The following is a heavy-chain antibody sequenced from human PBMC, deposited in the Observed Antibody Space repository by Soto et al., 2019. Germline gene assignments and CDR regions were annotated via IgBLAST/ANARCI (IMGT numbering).Heavy chain of an antibody. V-gene: IGHV3-7*01. J-gene: IGHJ4*02. CDR1: GLAFSTSW. D-gene: IGHD3-16*01. CDR2: LNTDGSVK. Sequence: EVQLVESGGGLVQPGGSLRLSCGASGLAFSTSWMAWVRQAPGKGREWVAELNTDGSVKTSVDAVRGRDTISRDNAKNSVYLQMNSLRVEDTAIYYCARDPYFGAIDYWGRGTLVTVSP. CDR3: ARDPYFGAIDY.